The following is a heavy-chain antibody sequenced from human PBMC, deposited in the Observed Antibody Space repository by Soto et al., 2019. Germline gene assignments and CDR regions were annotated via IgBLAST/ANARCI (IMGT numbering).Heavy chain of an antibody. V-gene: IGHV4-39*01. CDR2: IYYSGST. CDR3: AASIAAAGSAYYYYGMDV. J-gene: IGHJ6*02. Sequence: SETLSLTCTVSGGSISSSSYYWGWIRQPPGKGLEWIGSIYYSGSTYYNPSLKSRVTISVDTSKNQFSLKLSSVTAADTAVYYCAASIAAAGSAYYYYGMDVWGQGTTVTVSS. D-gene: IGHD6-13*01. CDR1: GGSISSSSYY.